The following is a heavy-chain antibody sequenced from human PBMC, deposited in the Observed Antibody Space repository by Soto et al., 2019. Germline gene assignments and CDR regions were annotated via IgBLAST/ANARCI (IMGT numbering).Heavy chain of an antibody. CDR1: GYTFTGYY. Sequence: GASVKVSCKASGYTFTGYYMHWVRQAPGQGLEWMGIINPSGGSTSYAQKFQGRVTMTRDTSTSTVYMELSSLRSEDTAVYYCARSGLSGYYTSPYPDPWGQGTLVTVSS. J-gene: IGHJ5*02. V-gene: IGHV1-46*01. D-gene: IGHD3-3*01. CDR2: INPSGGST. CDR3: ARSGLSGYYTSPYPDP.